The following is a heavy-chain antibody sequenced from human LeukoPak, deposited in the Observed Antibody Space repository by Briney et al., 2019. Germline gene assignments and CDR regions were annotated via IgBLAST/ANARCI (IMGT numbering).Heavy chain of an antibody. Sequence: GGSLSLSCAASGFTFDDYAMHWVRQAPGKGLEWVSLISGDGGSTYYADSVKGRFTISRDNSKNSLYLQMNSLRTEDTALYYCAKGTPLEWLSDYWGQGTLVTVSS. CDR1: GFTFDDYA. CDR3: AKGTPLEWLSDY. D-gene: IGHD3-3*01. J-gene: IGHJ4*02. V-gene: IGHV3-43*02. CDR2: ISGDGGST.